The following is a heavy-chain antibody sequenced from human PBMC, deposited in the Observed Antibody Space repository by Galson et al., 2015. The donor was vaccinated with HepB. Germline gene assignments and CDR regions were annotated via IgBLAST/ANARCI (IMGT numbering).Heavy chain of an antibody. D-gene: IGHD1-1*01. CDR2: IWYDGSNK. V-gene: IGHV3-33*01. J-gene: IGHJ4*02. Sequence: SLRLSCAASGFTFGSYGMHWVRQAPGKGLEWVAVIWYDGSNKYYADSVKGRFTISRDNSKNTLYLQMNSLRAEDTAVYYCARDQTQESWNPNPDYWGQGTLVTVSS. CDR3: ARDQTQESWNPNPDY. CDR1: GFTFGSYG.